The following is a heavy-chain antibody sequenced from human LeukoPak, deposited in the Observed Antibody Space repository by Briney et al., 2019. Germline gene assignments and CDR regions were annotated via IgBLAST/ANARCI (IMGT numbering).Heavy chain of an antibody. CDR2: ISSSSSTI. Sequence: GESLRLSCASCGFTFSSYSMNWVRQPPGKGQEWVTYISSSSSTIYYADSVKGRYTISRDNAKNSLYLQMNSLRAEDTAVYYCARAGGGDPFDPWGQGTLVTVS. J-gene: IGHJ5*02. D-gene: IGHD2-21*02. V-gene: IGHV3-48*01. CDR3: ARAGGGDPFDP. CDR1: GFTFSSYS.